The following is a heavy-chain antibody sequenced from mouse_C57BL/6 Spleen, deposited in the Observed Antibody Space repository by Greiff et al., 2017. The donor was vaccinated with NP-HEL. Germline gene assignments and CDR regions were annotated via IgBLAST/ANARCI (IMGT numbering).Heavy chain of an antibody. Sequence: QVQLQQPGAELVKPGASVKVSCKASGYTFTSYWMHWVKQRPGQGLEWFGRIHPSDSDTNYNQKFKGKATLTVDKSSSTAYMQLSSLTSEDSAVYYCAMEYYGSSYYAMDYWGQGTSVTVSS. J-gene: IGHJ4*01. D-gene: IGHD1-1*01. CDR2: IHPSDSDT. CDR3: AMEYYGSSYYAMDY. CDR1: GYTFTSYW. V-gene: IGHV1-74*01.